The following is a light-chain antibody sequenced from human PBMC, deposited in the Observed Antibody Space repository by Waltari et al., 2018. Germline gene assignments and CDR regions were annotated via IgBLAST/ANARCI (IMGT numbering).Light chain of an antibody. CDR2: AAS. J-gene: IGKJ4*01. CDR1: EDVSTR. V-gene: IGKV1-12*01. Sequence: DIQMTQSPSSVSASVGDRVTITCRASEDVSTRLAWYQQKPGKVPQLLIFAASVLRTGVSSRFTGSGSGTDFTLTISSLEPEDFATYYCQQSNTFPLTFGGGTK. CDR3: QQSNTFPLT.